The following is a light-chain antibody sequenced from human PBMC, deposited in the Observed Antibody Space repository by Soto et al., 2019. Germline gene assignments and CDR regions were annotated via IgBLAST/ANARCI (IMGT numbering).Light chain of an antibody. CDR3: HQYYSYPPT. Sequence: AIRMTQSPSSLSASTGDRVTITCRASQGISSYLAWYQQKPGKAPKLLIYAASTLQSGVPSRFSGSGSGTDFTLTISCLQSEDFATYYCHQYYSYPPTFGQGTTVDIK. V-gene: IGKV1-8*01. CDR2: AAS. J-gene: IGKJ1*01. CDR1: QGISSY.